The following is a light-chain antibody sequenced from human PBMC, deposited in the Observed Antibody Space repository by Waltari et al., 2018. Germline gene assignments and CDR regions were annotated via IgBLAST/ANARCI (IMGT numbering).Light chain of an antibody. CDR1: SSNVGSNV. CDR3: QQSYSAPLH. V-gene: IGLV1-44*01. J-gene: IGLJ2*01. Sequence: QSVLTQPPSASGTPGQRVIISCSGSSSNVGSNVVNWYHQLPGTAPKLLIFSASTLHRGVSSRFRGSGSGTDFTLTITDLQPDDFATYYCQQSYSAPLHFGGGT. CDR2: SAS.